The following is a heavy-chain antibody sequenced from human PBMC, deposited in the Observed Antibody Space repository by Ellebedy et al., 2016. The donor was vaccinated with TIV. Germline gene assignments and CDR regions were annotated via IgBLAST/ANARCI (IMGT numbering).Heavy chain of an antibody. CDR1: GFTFSNYA. CDR2: FGVSGDTT. Sequence: GESLKISCAASGFTFSNYALSWVRQAPGKGLEWVSGFGVSGDTTYYIDSVKGRFTISRDNSKNTLYLQMNSLRAEDTAVYYCAKEGDYVNYWGQGTLVTVSS. V-gene: IGHV3-23*01. D-gene: IGHD4-17*01. CDR3: AKEGDYVNY. J-gene: IGHJ4*02.